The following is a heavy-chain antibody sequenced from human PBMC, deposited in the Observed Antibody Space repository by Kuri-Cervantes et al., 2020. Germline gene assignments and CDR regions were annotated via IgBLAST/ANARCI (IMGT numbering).Heavy chain of an antibody. V-gene: IGHV3-20*04. CDR2: INWNGGST. CDR1: GFTFSSND. CDR3: ARMSYSSSSGDYYYYMDV. J-gene: IGHJ6*03. Sequence: GESLKISCAASGFTFSSNDMNWVRQAPGKGLEWVSGINWNGGSTGYADSVKGRFTISRDNAKNSLYLQMNSLRAEDTALYYCARMSYSSSSGDYYYYMDVWGKGTTVTVSS. D-gene: IGHD6-6*01.